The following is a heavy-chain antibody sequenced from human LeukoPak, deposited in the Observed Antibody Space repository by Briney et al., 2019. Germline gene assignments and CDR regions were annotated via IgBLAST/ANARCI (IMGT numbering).Heavy chain of an antibody. CDR2: ISAYNGNT. Sequence: ASVKVSCKASGYTFTSYGISWVRQAPGQGLEWMGWISAYNGNTNYAQKFQGRVTITADESTSTAYMELSSLRSEDTAVYYCARVKLWFGELYTYFDYWGQGTLVTVSS. CDR3: ARVKLWFGELYTYFDY. V-gene: IGHV1-18*01. J-gene: IGHJ4*02. D-gene: IGHD3-10*01. CDR1: GYTFTSYG.